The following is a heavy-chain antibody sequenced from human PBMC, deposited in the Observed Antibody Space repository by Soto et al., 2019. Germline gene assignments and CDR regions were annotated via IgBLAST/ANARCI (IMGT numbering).Heavy chain of an antibody. CDR2: MNPNSGNT. J-gene: IGHJ4*02. Sequence: ASVKVSCKASGYTFTSYDINWVRQATGQGLEWMGWMNPNSGNTGYAQKFQGRVTMTRNTSISTAYMELSSLRSEDTAVYYCARGLGVRFLEWSPRGYWGQGTLVTVSS. V-gene: IGHV1-8*01. D-gene: IGHD3-3*01. CDR1: GYTFTSYD. CDR3: ARGLGVRFLEWSPRGY.